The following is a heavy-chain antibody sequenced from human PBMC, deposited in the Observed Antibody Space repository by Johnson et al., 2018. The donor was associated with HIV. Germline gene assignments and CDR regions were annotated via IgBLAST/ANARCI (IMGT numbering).Heavy chain of an antibody. CDR3: ASFAAAGDAFDI. CDR1: GFTFSSYW. J-gene: IGHJ3*02. CDR2: IKQDGSEK. D-gene: IGHD6-13*01. V-gene: IGHV3-7*01. Sequence: VQLVESGGGLVQPGGSLRLSCAASGFTFSSYWISWVRQAPGKGLEWVANIKQDGSEKYYVDSVKGRFTISRDNAKNSLYLQMNSLRAEDTAVYYCASFAAAGDAFDIWGQGTMVTVSS.